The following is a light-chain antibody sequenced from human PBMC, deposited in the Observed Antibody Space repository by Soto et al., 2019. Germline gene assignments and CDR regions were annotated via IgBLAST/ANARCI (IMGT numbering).Light chain of an antibody. CDR1: QSVSGW. CDR2: DAS. J-gene: IGKJ5*01. Sequence: DIQMTQSPSTLSASVGDTVTVTCRASQSVSGWLAWYQQKPGEAPTLLLYDASTLQSGVPLSFSGSGSGTSFTLTISSLQPEDFATYYCQQLLSYPITFGQGTRLEIK. V-gene: IGKV1-5*01. CDR3: QQLLSYPIT.